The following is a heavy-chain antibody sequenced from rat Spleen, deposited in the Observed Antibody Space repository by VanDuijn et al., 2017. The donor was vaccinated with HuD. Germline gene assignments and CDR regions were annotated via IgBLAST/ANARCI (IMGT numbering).Heavy chain of an antibody. J-gene: IGHJ3*01. V-gene: IGHV5-20*01. Sequence: EVQLVESGGGLVQPGRSLKLSCVTSGFTFSNYYMAWVLQAPKKGLEWIATISSDGASTYYRDSVKGRFTISRDNAKSTLYLQMESLRSEDTATYYCAKDLDYSGDNWFGYWGQGTLVTFSS. CDR3: AKDLDYSGDNWFGY. CDR2: ISSDGAST. D-gene: IGHD1-1*01. CDR1: GFTFSNYY.